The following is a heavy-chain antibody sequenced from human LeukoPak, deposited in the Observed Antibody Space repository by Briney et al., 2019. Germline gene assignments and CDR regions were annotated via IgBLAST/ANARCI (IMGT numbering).Heavy chain of an antibody. CDR1: GFTFSDYY. J-gene: IGHJ4*02. CDR2: IRNKANSYTT. Sequence: GGSLGLSCAVSGFTFSDYYMDWVRQAPGKGLEWVGRIRNKANSYTTEYAASVKGRFTISRDDSKNSLYLQMNSLKAEDTAVYYCARGVLWSGYFYFDYWGQGTLVTVSS. V-gene: IGHV3-72*01. CDR3: ARGVLWSGYFYFDY. D-gene: IGHD3-3*01.